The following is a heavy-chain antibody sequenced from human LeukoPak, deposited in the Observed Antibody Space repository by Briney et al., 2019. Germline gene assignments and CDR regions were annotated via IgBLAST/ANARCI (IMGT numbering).Heavy chain of an antibody. CDR1: GDSFTSVTDY. Sequence: PSETLSLTCTVSGDSFTSVTDYWACIRQPPGKGLEWIASGDYSGGTYYNPSLESRVAISADMSKNQISLKLPSVIGADTAVYYCAGERGEEYSSGWYKTNYFYNWGQGIRVTVSS. V-gene: IGHV4-39*07. J-gene: IGHJ4*02. CDR3: AGERGEEYSSGWYKTNYFYN. CDR2: GDYSGGT. D-gene: IGHD6-19*01.